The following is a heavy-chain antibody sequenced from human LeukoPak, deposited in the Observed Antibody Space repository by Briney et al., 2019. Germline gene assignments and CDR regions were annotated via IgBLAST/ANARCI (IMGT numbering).Heavy chain of an antibody. J-gene: IGHJ5*02. CDR2: IWYDGSNK. D-gene: IGHD3-10*01. V-gene: IGHV3-33*01. Sequence: QPGGSLRLSCAASGFTFSSYGMHWDRQAPGKGLEWVAVIWYDGSNKYYADSVKGRFTISRDNSKNTLYLQMNSLRAEDTAVYYCARGRSYNWFDPWGQGTLVTVSS. CDR3: ARGRSYNWFDP. CDR1: GFTFSSYG.